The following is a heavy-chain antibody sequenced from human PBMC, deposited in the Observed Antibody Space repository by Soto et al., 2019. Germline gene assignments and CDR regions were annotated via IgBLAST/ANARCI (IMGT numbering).Heavy chain of an antibody. D-gene: IGHD2-2*01. J-gene: IGHJ5*02. CDR3: ARHLGFCCSNSCRIEGLHP. V-gene: IGHV5-51*01. CDR1: GYSFNTYW. Sequence: GESLKISCKASGYSFNTYWIGWVRQMPGKGLEWMGIIYPGDSDTRYSPSFRGQVIISADKSISTAYLQWSSLKASDTAIYYCARHLGFCCSNSCRIEGLHPWGKGTMV. CDR2: IYPGDSDT.